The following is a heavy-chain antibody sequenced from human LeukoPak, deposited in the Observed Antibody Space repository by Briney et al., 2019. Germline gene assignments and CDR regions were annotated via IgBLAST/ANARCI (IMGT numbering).Heavy chain of an antibody. V-gene: IGHV3-23*01. J-gene: IGHJ3*01. CDR3: AKRHIAALGGDAFDA. CDR2: ISASGGTP. Sequence: PGGSLGLSCAASGFTFRNYAMSWVRQASGKGLEWVSAISASGGTPYYADSVKGRFTISRDNSQNTLYLQMNSLRAEDTAVYYCAKRHIAALGGDAFDAWGQGTMVTVSS. CDR1: GFTFRNYA. D-gene: IGHD5-12*01.